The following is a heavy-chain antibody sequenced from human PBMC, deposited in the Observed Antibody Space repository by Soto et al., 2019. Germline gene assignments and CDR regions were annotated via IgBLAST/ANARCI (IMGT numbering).Heavy chain of an antibody. D-gene: IGHD4-4*01. J-gene: IGHJ4*02. CDR3: AKHLIGGRLQSPFDL. CDR1: GFSFSTYT. CDR2: LSDSVGTT. V-gene: IGHV3-23*01. Sequence: VQLLESGGGLVQSGGSLRLSCAVSGFSFSTYTVNWVRQAPGMGLEWVSGLSDSVGTTHYAYSVKGRFTISRDKSKNTMYLKMNNQRAEDTAVYYCAKHLIGGRLQSPFDLWGQGTQVTVSS.